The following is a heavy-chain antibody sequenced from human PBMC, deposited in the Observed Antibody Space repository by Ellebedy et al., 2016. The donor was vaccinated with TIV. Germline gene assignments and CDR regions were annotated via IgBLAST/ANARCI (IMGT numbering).Heavy chain of an antibody. CDR3: AIRYSSGWSLDY. J-gene: IGHJ4*02. CDR2: INPSGGRT. V-gene: IGHV1-46*01. CDR1: GCTFTSYY. D-gene: IGHD6-19*01. Sequence: ASVKVSXXASGCTFTSYYMHWVRQAPGQGLEWMGIINPSGGRTSYAQKFQGRVTMTRDTSTSTVYMELSSLRSEDTAVYYCAIRYSSGWSLDYWGRGTLVTVSS.